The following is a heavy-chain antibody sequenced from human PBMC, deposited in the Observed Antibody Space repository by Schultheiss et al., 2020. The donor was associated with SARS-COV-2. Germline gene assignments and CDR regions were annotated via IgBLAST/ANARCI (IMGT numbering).Heavy chain of an antibody. CDR1: GGSISSSSYY. CDR3: ARAGYSSSSRKYYFDY. CDR2: INHSGST. Sequence: GSLRLSCTVSGGSISSSSYYWGWIRQPPGKGLEWIGEINHSGSTNYNPSLKSQVTISVDTSKNQFSLKLSSVTAADTAVYYCARAGYSSSSRKYYFDYWGQGTLVTVSS. D-gene: IGHD6-6*01. V-gene: IGHV4-39*07. J-gene: IGHJ4*02.